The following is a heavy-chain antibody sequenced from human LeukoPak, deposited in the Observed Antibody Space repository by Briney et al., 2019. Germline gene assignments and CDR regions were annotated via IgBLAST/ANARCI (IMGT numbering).Heavy chain of an antibody. CDR3: ARDLYRPDGDYPIYYYYYGMDV. D-gene: IGHD4-17*01. CDR1: GYTFTSYG. CDR2: ISAYNGNT. Sequence: ASVKVSCKASGYTFTSYGISWVRQAPGQGLEWMGWISAYNGNTNYAQKLQGRVAMTTDTSTSTAYMELSSLRSEDTAVYYCARDLYRPDGDYPIYYYYYGMDVWGQGTTVTVSS. V-gene: IGHV1-18*01. J-gene: IGHJ6*02.